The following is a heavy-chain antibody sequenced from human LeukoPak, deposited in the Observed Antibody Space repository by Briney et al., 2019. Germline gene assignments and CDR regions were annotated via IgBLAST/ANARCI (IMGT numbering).Heavy chain of an antibody. V-gene: IGHV1-8*01. CDR1: GYTFTSYD. CDR2: MNPNSGNT. Sequence: ASVKVSCKASGYTFTSYDVNWVRQATGQGLEWMGWMNPNSGNTGYAQKFQGRVTLTRDTSIGTAYMELSSLTSDDTAVYYCARDYAGNSGWFGPWGQGTLVTVSS. J-gene: IGHJ5*02. D-gene: IGHD4-23*01. CDR3: ARDYAGNSGWFGP.